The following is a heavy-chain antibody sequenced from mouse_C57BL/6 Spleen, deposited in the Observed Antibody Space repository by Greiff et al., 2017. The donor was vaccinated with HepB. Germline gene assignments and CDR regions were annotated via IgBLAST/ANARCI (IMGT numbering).Heavy chain of an antibody. Sequence: EVKLVESGEGLVKPGGSLKLSCAASGFTFSSYAMSWVRQTPEKRLEWVAYISSGGDYIYYADTVKGRFTISRDNARNTLYLQMSSLKSEDTAMYYCTRVDYYGSSDDVWGTGTTVTVSS. CDR2: ISSGGDYI. D-gene: IGHD1-1*01. CDR3: TRVDYYGSSDDV. V-gene: IGHV5-9-1*02. J-gene: IGHJ1*03. CDR1: GFTFSSYA.